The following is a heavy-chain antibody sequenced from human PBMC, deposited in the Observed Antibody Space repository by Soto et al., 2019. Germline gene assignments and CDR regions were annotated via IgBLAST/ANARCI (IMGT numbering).Heavy chain of an antibody. Sequence: QVQLQQWGAGLLKPSETLSLTCAVYGGSFRAYYWSWIRQPPGRGLEWIGEIIHSGNTNYNPSLKSRVTISVDTSKNQFSLNLSSVTAADTAVYYCARAPLDYWGQGTLVTVSS. CDR2: IIHSGNT. J-gene: IGHJ4*02. V-gene: IGHV4-34*12. CDR3: ARAPLDY. CDR1: GGSFRAYY.